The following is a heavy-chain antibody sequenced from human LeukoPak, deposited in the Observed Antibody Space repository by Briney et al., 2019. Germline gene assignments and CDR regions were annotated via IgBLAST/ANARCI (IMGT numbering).Heavy chain of an antibody. CDR2: IYSGGGT. CDR3: ARDDKVGATADAFDI. D-gene: IGHD1-26*01. CDR1: GFTVSSNY. V-gene: IGHV3-66*01. J-gene: IGHJ3*02. Sequence: PGGTLRLSCAASGFTVSSNYMNWVRQAPGKGLEWVSVIYSGGGTYYADSVKGRFTISRDNSKNTLYLQMNSLRAEDTAVYYCARDDKVGATADAFDIWGQGTMVTVSS.